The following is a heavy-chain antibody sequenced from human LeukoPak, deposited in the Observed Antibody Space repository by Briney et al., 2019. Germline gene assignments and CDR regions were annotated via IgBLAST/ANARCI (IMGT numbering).Heavy chain of an antibody. CDR1: GFTFSDYY. CDR3: ARVPRGNRLTVSYYYGMDV. J-gene: IGHJ6*02. CDR2: ISSSGSTI. D-gene: IGHD2-15*01. Sequence: SGRSLRLSCAASGFTFSDYYMSWIRQAPGKGLEWVSYISSSGSTIYYADSVKGRFTISRDNAKNSLYLQMNSLRAEDTAVYYCARVPRGNRLTVSYYYGMDVWGQGTTVTVSS. V-gene: IGHV3-11*01.